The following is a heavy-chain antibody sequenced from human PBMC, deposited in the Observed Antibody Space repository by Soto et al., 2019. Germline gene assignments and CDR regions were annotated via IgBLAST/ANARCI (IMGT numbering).Heavy chain of an antibody. V-gene: IGHV1-69*06. CDR2: IIPIFGTA. Sequence: VSCKASGGTFSSYAISWVRQAPGQGLEWMGGIIPIFGTANYAQKFQGRVTITADKSTSTAYMELSSLRSEDTAVYYCARCEYGDYYFDYWGQGTLVTVSS. J-gene: IGHJ4*02. CDR1: GGTFSSYA. D-gene: IGHD4-17*01. CDR3: ARCEYGDYYFDY.